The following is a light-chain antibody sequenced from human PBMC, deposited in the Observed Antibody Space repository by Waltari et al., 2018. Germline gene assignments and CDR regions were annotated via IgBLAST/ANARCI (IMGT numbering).Light chain of an antibody. V-gene: IGLV1-44*01. J-gene: IGLJ2*01. CDR1: SSNIGSHT. CDR2: NNK. Sequence: QSVLTQPPSASGTPGQRVTISCSGSSSNIGSHTVHWYQQLPGAAPKLLVYNNKRRPSGVPDRFSGSKSGTSASLAISGLQSEDEADYYCAAWDDSLNGVVFGGGTKLTVL. CDR3: AAWDDSLNGVV.